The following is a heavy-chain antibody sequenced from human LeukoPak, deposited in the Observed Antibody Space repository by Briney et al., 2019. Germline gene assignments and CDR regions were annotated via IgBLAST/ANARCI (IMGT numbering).Heavy chain of an antibody. CDR3: ARDRDRGAAAIDY. J-gene: IGHJ4*02. V-gene: IGHV4-4*02. CDR1: GGSISSSNW. Sequence: SETLSLTCAVSGGSISSSNWWSWVRQPPGKGLEWIGEIYHSGSTNYNPSLKSRVTISVDKSKNQFSLKLSSMTAADTAVYYCARDRDRGAAAIDYWGQGTLVTVSS. CDR2: IYHSGST. D-gene: IGHD6-13*01.